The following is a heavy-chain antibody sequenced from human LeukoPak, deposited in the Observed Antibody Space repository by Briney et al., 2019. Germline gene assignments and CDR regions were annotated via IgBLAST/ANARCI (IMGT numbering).Heavy chain of an antibody. V-gene: IGHV3-30-3*01. CDR2: ISYDGSNK. CDR3: ARDRSREWELLGAHDAFDI. CDR1: GFTFSSYA. D-gene: IGHD1-26*01. Sequence: GRSLRLSCAASGFTFSSYAMHWVRQAPGKGLEWVAVISYDGSNKYYADSVKGRFTISRDNSKNTLYLQMNSLRAEDTAVYYCARDRSREWELLGAHDAFDIWGQGTVVTVSS. J-gene: IGHJ3*02.